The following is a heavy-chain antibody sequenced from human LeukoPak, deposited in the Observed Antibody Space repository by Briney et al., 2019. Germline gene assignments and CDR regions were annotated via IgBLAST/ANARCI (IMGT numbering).Heavy chain of an antibody. V-gene: IGHV3-23*01. CDR1: GFTFSSYA. CDR3: ARVRHYYDSSGYNYYYYGMDV. D-gene: IGHD3-22*01. Sequence: PGGSLRLSCAASGFTFSSYAMSWVRQAPGKGLELFSGIIGSGGSTYHADSVKGRFTVSRDNSKNTLYLQMNSLRAEDTAVYYCARVRHYYDSSGYNYYYYGMDVWGQGTTVTVSS. CDR2: IIGSGGST. J-gene: IGHJ6*02.